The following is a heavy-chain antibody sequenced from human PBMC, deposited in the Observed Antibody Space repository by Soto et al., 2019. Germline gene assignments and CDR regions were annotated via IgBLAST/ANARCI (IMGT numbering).Heavy chain of an antibody. V-gene: IGHV1-46*01. D-gene: IGHD6-13*01. CDR2: INPRSGGT. J-gene: IGHJ6*02. CDR3: ARDRIAAARSLDYYYGMDV. CDR1: GYTFSDFH. Sequence: ASVKVSCKASGYTFSDFHISWVRQAPGQGLQWMGRINPRSGGTTSARKFQGRVTMTRDTSTSTVYMELSSLRSEDTAVYYCARDRIAAARSLDYYYGMDVWGQGTTVTVSS.